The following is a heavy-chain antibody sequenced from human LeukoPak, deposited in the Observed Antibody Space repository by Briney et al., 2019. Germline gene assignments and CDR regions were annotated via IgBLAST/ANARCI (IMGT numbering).Heavy chain of an antibody. Sequence: PGRSLRLSCAASGFTFSSYVMHWVRQAPGKGLEWVAIISYDGSNEYYADSVKGRFTISRDNSKNTLYLQMNSLRAEDTAVYYCAKSRRSPTTVTTGRYYYYYYMDVWGKGTTVTVSS. CDR1: GFTFSSYV. V-gene: IGHV3-30*04. J-gene: IGHJ6*03. CDR3: AKSRRSPTTVTTGRYYYYYYMDV. CDR2: ISYDGSNE. D-gene: IGHD4-17*01.